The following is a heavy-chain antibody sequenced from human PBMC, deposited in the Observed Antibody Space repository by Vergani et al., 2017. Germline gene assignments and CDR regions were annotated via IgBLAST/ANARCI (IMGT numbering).Heavy chain of an antibody. CDR2: IYYSGST. D-gene: IGHD3-22*01. CDR1: GGSLSSGGYY. V-gene: IGHV4-31*03. CDR3: ASSYYDSSALGVEGSLWNFDY. J-gene: IGHJ4*02. Sequence: QVQLQESGPGLVKPSQTLSLTCTVSGGSLSSGGYYWSWIRQHPGKGLEWIGYIYYSGSTYYNPSLKSRVTISVDTSKNQFSLKLSSVTAADAAVYYCASSYYDSSALGVEGSLWNFDYGGQGTRVTVSS.